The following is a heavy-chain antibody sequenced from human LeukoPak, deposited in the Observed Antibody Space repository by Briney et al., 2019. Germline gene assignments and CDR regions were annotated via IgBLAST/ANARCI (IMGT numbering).Heavy chain of an antibody. Sequence: AGGSLRLSCAASEFTFSSYSMNWVRQAPGKGLEWVSSISSSSSYIYYADSVKGRFTISRDNAKNSLYLQMNSLRAEDTAVYYCARDSSGWFNYWGQGTLVTVSS. J-gene: IGHJ4*02. CDR3: ARDSSGWFNY. D-gene: IGHD6-19*01. CDR1: EFTFSSYS. CDR2: ISSSSSYI. V-gene: IGHV3-21*01.